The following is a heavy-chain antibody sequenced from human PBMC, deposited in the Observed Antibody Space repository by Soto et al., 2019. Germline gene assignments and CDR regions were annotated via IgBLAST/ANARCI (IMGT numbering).Heavy chain of an antibody. CDR2: IYYSGST. CDR3: ARDSQQPPPYYYYGMDV. Sequence: SETLSLTCTVSGGSISSGGYYWSWIRQHPGKGLEWIGYIYYSGSTYYNPSLKSRVTISVDTSKNQFSLKLSSVTAADTAVYYCARDSQQPPPYYYYGMDVWGQGTTVTVSS. CDR1: GGSISSGGYY. V-gene: IGHV4-31*03. D-gene: IGHD6-13*01. J-gene: IGHJ6*02.